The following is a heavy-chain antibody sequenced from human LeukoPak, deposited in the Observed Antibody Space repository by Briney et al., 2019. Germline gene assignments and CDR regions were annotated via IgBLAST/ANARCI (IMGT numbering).Heavy chain of an antibody. CDR2: ISYDGSNK. V-gene: IGHV3-30*03. CDR3: ARTYYYDRGGFYPDY. D-gene: IGHD3-22*01. Sequence: GGSLRLSFVSSGFTFSTYRMHWVRQAPGKGLEWVSIISYDGSNKYYADSVTGRFTISRDNSKHTLYLHMNSLRAEDTAVYYCARTYYYDRGGFYPDYWGQGTLVTVSS. CDR1: GFTFSTYR. J-gene: IGHJ4*02.